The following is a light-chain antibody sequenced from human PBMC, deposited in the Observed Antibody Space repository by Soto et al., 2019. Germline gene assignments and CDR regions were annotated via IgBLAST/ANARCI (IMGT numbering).Light chain of an antibody. CDR1: QRLVYSDGKTH. J-gene: IGKJ1*01. Sequence: DVVMNQSPLSLPVTLGQPASISCWSSQRLVYSDGKTHLNWFQQRPGQSPRRLIYKVSNRDSGVQDIFSGSGSGTDFTLKISRLEAEDVGDYYCMQGAHWPLTFGQGTNVEIK. V-gene: IGKV2-30*01. CDR2: KVS. CDR3: MQGAHWPLT.